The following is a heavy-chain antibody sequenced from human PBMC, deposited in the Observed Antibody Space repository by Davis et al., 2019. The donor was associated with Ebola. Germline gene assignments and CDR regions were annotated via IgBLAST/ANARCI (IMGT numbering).Heavy chain of an antibody. CDR3: ARWKFPGGYGMDV. CDR1: GYTSTSYG. CDR2: ISAYNGNT. D-gene: IGHD4-23*01. J-gene: IGHJ6*02. Sequence: SVKVSCKASGYTSTSYGISWVRQAPGQGLEWMGWISAYNGNTNYAQKFQGRVTMTRDTSTSTVYMELSSLRSEDTAVYYCARWKFPGGYGMDVWGQGTMVTVSS. V-gene: IGHV1-18*01.